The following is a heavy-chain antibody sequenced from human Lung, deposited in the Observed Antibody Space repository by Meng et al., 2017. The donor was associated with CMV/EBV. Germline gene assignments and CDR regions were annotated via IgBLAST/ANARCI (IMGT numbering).Heavy chain of an antibody. Sequence: GPXLVXPTQTLTLTCTFSGFSLSTSGVGVGWIRQPPGKALEWLALIYWNDDKRYSPSLKSRLTITKDTSKNQVVLTMTNMDPVDTATYYCAHSINTMIESYYYGMDVWGQGXTVTVSS. D-gene: IGHD3-22*01. CDR1: GFSLSTSGVG. V-gene: IGHV2-5*01. CDR3: AHSINTMIESYYYGMDV. CDR2: IYWNDDK. J-gene: IGHJ6*02.